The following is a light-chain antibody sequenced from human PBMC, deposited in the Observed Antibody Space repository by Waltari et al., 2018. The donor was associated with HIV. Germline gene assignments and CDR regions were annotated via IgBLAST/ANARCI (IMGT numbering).Light chain of an antibody. J-gene: IGLJ2*01. CDR1: ASDVGAYNY. CDR3: ASYAGRNTLV. V-gene: IGLV2-8*01. Sequence: QSALTQPPSASGSPGQSVTISSTGKASDVGAYNYVSWYQQHPGKPPKLIIYEVFKRPSGVPDRFSGSKSGNTASLTVSGLQAEDEANYYCASYAGRNTLVFGGGTKLTVL. CDR2: EVF.